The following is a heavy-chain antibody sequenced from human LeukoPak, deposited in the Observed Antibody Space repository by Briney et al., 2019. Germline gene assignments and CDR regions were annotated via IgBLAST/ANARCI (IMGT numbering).Heavy chain of an antibody. D-gene: IGHD5-18*01. J-gene: IGHJ3*02. CDR2: IAYDGSNI. Sequence: PGGSLRLSCAASGFTFYNYAMHWVRQAPGKGLEWVAIIAYDGSNIYYADSVKGRFTISRDNSKNTLYLQMNSLRAGDTAIYYCARDPKGGFSYGWGAFDIWGQGTMVTVSS. CDR3: ARDPKGGFSYGWGAFDI. V-gene: IGHV3-30*04. CDR1: GFTFYNYA.